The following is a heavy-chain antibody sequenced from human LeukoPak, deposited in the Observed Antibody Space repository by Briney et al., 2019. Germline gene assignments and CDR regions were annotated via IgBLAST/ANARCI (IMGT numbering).Heavy chain of an antibody. J-gene: IGHJ4*02. CDR2: INHSGST. D-gene: IGHD2-2*02. CDR3: ARALIPAARPFDY. V-gene: IGHV4-34*01. CDR1: GGSFSGYY. Sequence: PSETLSPTCAVYGGSFSGYYWSWIRQPPGKGLEWIGEINHSGSTNYNPSLKSRVTISVDTSKNQFSLKLSSVTAADTAVYYCARALIPAARPFDYWGQGALVTVSS.